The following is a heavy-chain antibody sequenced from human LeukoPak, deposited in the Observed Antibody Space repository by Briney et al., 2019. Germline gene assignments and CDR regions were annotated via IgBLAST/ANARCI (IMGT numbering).Heavy chain of an antibody. CDR1: GGSFSGYY. CDR3: AREPMVRGVLTGNFDC. V-gene: IGHV4-34*01. CDR2: INHSGST. J-gene: IGHJ4*02. Sequence: PSETLSLTCAVYGGSFSGYYWSWIRQPPGKGLEWIGEINHSGSTNYNPSLKSRVTISVDTSKNQFSLKLSSVTAADTAVYYCAREPMVRGVLTGNFDCWGQGTLVTVSS. D-gene: IGHD3-10*01.